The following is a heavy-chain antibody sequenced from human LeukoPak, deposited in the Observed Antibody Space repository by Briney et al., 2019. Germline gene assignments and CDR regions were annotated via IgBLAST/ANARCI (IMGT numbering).Heavy chain of an antibody. CDR2: IYHSGST. J-gene: IGHJ5*02. Sequence: ASETLSLTCAVSGGSISSSNWWSWVRQPPGKGLEWIGEIYHSGSTNYNPSLKSRVTISVNKSKNQFSLKLSSVTAADTAVYYCARLAVGATKWFDPWGQGTLVTVSS. CDR3: ARLAVGATKWFDP. CDR1: GGSISSSNW. D-gene: IGHD1-26*01. V-gene: IGHV4-4*02.